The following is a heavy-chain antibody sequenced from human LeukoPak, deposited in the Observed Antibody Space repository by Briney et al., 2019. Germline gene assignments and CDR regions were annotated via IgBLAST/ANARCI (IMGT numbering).Heavy chain of an antibody. CDR3: ATGAGCGY. CDR2: IKLDGSER. CDR1: GFTFSSYW. V-gene: IGHV3-7*03. D-gene: IGHD6-19*01. Sequence: GGSLRLSCAASGFTFSSYWMTWVRQAPGKGLEWVANIKLDGSERNYVDSVKGRFTISRDNAKNSLYLQMNTLRDEDTAVYYCATGAGCGYWGQGTLVTVSS. J-gene: IGHJ4*02.